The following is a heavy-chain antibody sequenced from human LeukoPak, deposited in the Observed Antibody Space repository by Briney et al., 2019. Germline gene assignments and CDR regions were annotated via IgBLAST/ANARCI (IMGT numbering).Heavy chain of an antibody. CDR1: GFTFNNYW. V-gene: IGHV3-74*01. CDR3: AREIDGFDV. Sequence: GGSLRLSCAASGFTFNNYWMHWVRQAPGMGLVWVSSIRLDGGDTAYADSAKGRFTISRDNAKNTMFLQMNNLRAEDTAVYYCAREIDGFDVWGQGTLVTVSS. J-gene: IGHJ3*01. CDR2: IRLDGGDT.